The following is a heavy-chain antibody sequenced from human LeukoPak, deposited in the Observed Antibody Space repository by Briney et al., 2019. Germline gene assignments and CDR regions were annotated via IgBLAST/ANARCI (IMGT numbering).Heavy chain of an antibody. CDR3: AKRGIVIRAVIIIGFHKEAYYFDY. D-gene: IGHD3-10*01. Sequence: GGSLRLSCVVSGITLSNYVMSWVRQAPGKGLEWVSGISERGGSTNYADSVKGRFIISRDTSKNTLYLQMNSLRVEDTAVYFCAKRGIVIRAVIIIGFHKEAYYFDYWGQGILVTVSS. J-gene: IGHJ4*02. CDR1: GITLSNYV. V-gene: IGHV3-23*01. CDR2: ISERGGST.